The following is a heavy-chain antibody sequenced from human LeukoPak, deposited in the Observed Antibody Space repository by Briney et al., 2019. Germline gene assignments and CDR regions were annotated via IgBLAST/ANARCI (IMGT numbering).Heavy chain of an antibody. D-gene: IGHD6-6*01. CDR1: GFTFSRYS. CDR2: ISSSSSHI. CDR3: ARDLVSRSNY. V-gene: IGHV3-21*01. Sequence: GGSLRLSCAASGFTFSRYSMNWVRQAPGKGLEWVSSISSSSSHIYYTDSVKGRFTISRDNAKNSLYLQMNSLRAEDTAVYYCARDLVSRSNYWGQGTPVTVSS. J-gene: IGHJ1*01.